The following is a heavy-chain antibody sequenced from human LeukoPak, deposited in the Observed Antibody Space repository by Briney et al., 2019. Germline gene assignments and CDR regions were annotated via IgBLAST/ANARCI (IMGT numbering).Heavy chain of an antibody. V-gene: IGHV3-23*01. CDR3: AKAGLSRYYFDD. J-gene: IGHJ4*02. Sequence: PGGSLRLSCAASGFTFSSNAMSWVRQAPGKGLEWVSAISGSGGSTYYADSVKGRFTISRDNSKSTLNLQMNSLRADDTAVYYCAKAGLSRYYFDDWGQGTVVTVSS. CDR1: GFTFSSNA. CDR2: ISGSGGST. D-gene: IGHD2/OR15-2a*01.